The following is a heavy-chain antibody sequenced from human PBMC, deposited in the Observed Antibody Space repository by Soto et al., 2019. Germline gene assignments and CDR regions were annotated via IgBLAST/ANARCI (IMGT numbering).Heavy chain of an antibody. CDR3: AHLRGCDSSAYYMESFQH. CDR1: GFSLTTSGVG. D-gene: IGHD3-22*01. V-gene: IGHV2-5*01. J-gene: IGHJ1*01. Sequence: QITLKESGPTLVKPTQTLTLTCTFSGFSLTTSGVGVGWIRQPPGKALEWLALIYWYDDKRYSPSLRSRLTITKATSRNQVVLTMTNMNPVEPATYYCAHLRGCDSSAYYMESFQHWGQGTLVTVSS. CDR2: IYWYDDK.